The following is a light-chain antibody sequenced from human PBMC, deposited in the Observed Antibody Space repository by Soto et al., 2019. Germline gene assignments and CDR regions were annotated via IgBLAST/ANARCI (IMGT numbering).Light chain of an antibody. CDR3: SSFRSSSTSYV. CDR1: RRDIGDSNY. V-gene: IGLV2-14*03. J-gene: IGLJ1*01. Sequence: QSAPTQAASVYGACGQSNTISRPGTRRDIGDSNYVSWYQQHPGKAPKLVIYDVSNRPSGVSNRFSGSKSANTASLTISGLQAEDEADYYCSSFRSSSTSYVFGTGTKSPS. CDR2: DVS.